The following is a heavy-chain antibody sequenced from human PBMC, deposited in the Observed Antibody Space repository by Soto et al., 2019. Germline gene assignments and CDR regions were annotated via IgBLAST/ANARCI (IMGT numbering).Heavy chain of an antibody. CDR1: GFTFSSYG. J-gene: IGHJ4*02. D-gene: IGHD3-22*01. V-gene: IGHV3-30*18. Sequence: QVQLVESGGGVVQPGRSLRLSCAASGFTFSSYGMHWVRQAPGKGLEWAAVISNDGSNRYYADSVKGRFTISRDNSENTLYLQMNSLRAEDTAGYYCAKEHYDNSGYYDFDDWGQGTLVTVSS. CDR3: AKEHYDNSGYYDFDD. CDR2: ISNDGSNR.